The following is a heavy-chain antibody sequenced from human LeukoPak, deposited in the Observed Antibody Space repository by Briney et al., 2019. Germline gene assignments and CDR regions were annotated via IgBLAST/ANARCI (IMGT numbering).Heavy chain of an antibody. CDR2: ISSNSANT. CDR1: GFTFYTYG. J-gene: IGHJ4*02. D-gene: IGHD2-21*02. Sequence: GGSLRLSCAASGFTFYTYGMSWVRQAPGKGLEWVSSISSNSANTYYADSVKGRFTISRDNSKNTLYLQMNSLRAEDTAVYYCAKDGTGCGGDCYSDYWGQGTLVTVSS. CDR3: AKDGTGCGGDCYSDY. V-gene: IGHV3-23*01.